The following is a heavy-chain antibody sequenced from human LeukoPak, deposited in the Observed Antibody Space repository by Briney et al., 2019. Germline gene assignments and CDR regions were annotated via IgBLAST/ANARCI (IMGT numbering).Heavy chain of an antibody. J-gene: IGHJ2*01. CDR3: ASSPYGPWYFDL. CDR1: GGSISSGDYY. D-gene: IGHD4-17*01. CDR2: IYYSGST. V-gene: IGHV4-30-4*01. Sequence: SETLSLTCTVSGGSISSGDYYWSWIRQPPGKGLEWIGYIYYSGSTYYNPSLKSQVTISVDTSKNQFSLKLSSVTAADTAVYYCASSPYGPWYFDLWGRGTLVTVSS.